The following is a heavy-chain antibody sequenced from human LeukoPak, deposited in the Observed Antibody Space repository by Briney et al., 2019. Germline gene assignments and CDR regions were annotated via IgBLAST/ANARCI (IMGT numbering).Heavy chain of an antibody. J-gene: IGHJ4*02. CDR2: IKQDGSEK. CDR1: GFTFSSYW. CDR3: ARDLGRYDYGPLGL. Sequence: GGSLRLSCAASGFTFSSYWMRWVRQAPGKGLEWVANIKQDGSEKYYVDSVKGRFTISRDNAKNSLYLQMNSLRAEDTAVYYCARDLGRYDYGPLGLWGQGTLVTVSS. V-gene: IGHV3-7*01. D-gene: IGHD3-16*01.